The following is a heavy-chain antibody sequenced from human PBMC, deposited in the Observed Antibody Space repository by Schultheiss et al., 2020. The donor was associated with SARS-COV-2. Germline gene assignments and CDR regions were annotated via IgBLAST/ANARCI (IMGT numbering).Heavy chain of an antibody. CDR2: ISTSGSDT. V-gene: IGHV3-11*01. D-gene: IGHD3-10*01. CDR3: AKEGGMVRGVPAEDY. J-gene: IGHJ4*02. Sequence: GGSLRLSCAASGFTFSSYWMSWIRQAPGKGLEWVSYISTSGSDTYYADSVKGRFTISRDNAKNSLYLQMNTLRGDDTAIYYCAKEGGMVRGVPAEDYWGQGTLVTVSS. CDR1: GFTFSSYW.